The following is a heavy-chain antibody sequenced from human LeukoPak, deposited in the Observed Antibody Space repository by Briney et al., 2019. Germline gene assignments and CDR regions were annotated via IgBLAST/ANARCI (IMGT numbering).Heavy chain of an antibody. D-gene: IGHD1-26*01. CDR2: IYYSGST. J-gene: IGHJ6*03. CDR1: GGSISSSSYY. CDR3: ARTAGSYSYYYYYMDV. Sequence: SETLSLTCTVSGGSISSSSYYWGWIRQPPGKGLEWIGSIYYSGSTYYNPSLKSRVTISVDTSKNQFSLKLSSVTAADTAVYYCARTAGSYSYYYYYMDVWGKGTTVTVSS. V-gene: IGHV4-39*01.